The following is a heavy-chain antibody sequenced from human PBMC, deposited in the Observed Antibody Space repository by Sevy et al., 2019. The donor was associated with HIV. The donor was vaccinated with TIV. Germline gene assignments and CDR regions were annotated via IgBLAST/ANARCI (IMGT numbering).Heavy chain of an antibody. CDR1: GFTFSNYW. Sequence: GGSLRLSCVTSGFTFSNYWMTWVRHTPGKGLEWVANIKPDGSEQYYADSVKGRFTISRDNAKDSLYLQVSSLRAEDTALYYCARGGVSAPLSGGNYWGQGALVTVSS. CDR3: ARGGVSAPLSGGNY. CDR2: IKPDGSEQ. J-gene: IGHJ4*02. V-gene: IGHV3-7*03. D-gene: IGHD2-15*01.